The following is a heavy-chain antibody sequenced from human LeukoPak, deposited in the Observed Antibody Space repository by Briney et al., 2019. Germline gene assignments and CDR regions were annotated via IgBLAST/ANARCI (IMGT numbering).Heavy chain of an antibody. CDR2: INHSGST. V-gene: IGHV4-34*01. CDR3: ARGRYESTRLSAYYYYYMDV. Sequence: SETLSLTCAVYGGSFSGYYWSWIRQPPGKGLEWIGEINHSGSTNYNPSLKSRVTISVDTSKNQFSLKLSSVTAADTAVYYCARGRYESTRLSAYYYYYMDVWGKGTTATVSS. D-gene: IGHD1-14*01. J-gene: IGHJ6*03. CDR1: GGSFSGYY.